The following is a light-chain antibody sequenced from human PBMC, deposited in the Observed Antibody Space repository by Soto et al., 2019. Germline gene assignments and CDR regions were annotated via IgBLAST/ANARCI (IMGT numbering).Light chain of an antibody. J-gene: IGKJ2*01. Sequence: DIQLTQSPSSVSASVGDRVSITCRASQTVNTWLAWFQQKPGKAPKLLIYAASTLQSGVPSRFSGSGSGTDFTLTISSLQPDDFATYYCQQTYSAPHTFGQGTKVEIK. CDR1: QTVNTW. CDR2: AAS. V-gene: IGKV1D-12*01. CDR3: QQTYSAPHT.